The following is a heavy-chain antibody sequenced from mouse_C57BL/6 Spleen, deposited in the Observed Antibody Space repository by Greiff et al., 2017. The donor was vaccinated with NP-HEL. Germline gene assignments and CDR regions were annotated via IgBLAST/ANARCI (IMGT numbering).Heavy chain of an antibody. CDR3: ARWDSNYGGY. Sequence: VKLMESGAELARPGASVKMSCKASGYTFTSYTMHWVKQRPGQGLEWIGYINPSSGYTKYNQKFKDKATLTADKSSSTAYMQLSSLTSEDSAVYYCARWDSNYGGYWGQGTTLTVSS. CDR1: GYTFTSYT. J-gene: IGHJ2*01. D-gene: IGHD2-5*01. CDR2: INPSSGYT. V-gene: IGHV1-4*01.